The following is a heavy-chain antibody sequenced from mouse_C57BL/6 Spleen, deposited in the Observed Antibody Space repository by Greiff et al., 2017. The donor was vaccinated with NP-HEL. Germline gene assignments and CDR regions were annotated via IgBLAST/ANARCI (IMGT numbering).Heavy chain of an antibody. CDR2: ISYDGSN. CDR3: AREDWDQYYFDY. J-gene: IGHJ2*01. D-gene: IGHD4-1*01. CDR1: GYSITSGYY. Sequence: EVKLQESGPGLVKPSQSLSLTCSVTGYSITSGYYWNWIRQFPGNKLEWMGYISYDGSNNYNPSLKNRISITRDTSKNQFFLKLNSVTTEDTATYYCAREDWDQYYFDYWGQGTTLTVSS. V-gene: IGHV3-6*01.